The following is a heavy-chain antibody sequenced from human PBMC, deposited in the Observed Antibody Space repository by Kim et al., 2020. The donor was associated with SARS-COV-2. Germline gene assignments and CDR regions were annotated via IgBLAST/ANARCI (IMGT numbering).Heavy chain of an antibody. Sequence: GGSLRLFCAASGFTFSSYSMNWVRQAPGKGLEWVSYISSSSSTIYYADSVKGRFTISRDNAKNSLYLQMNSLRAEDTAVYYCARDSGSSGYGMDVWGQGTTVTVSS. CDR1: GFTFSSYS. D-gene: IGHD3-22*01. V-gene: IGHV3-48*04. CDR3: ARDSGSSGYGMDV. J-gene: IGHJ6*02. CDR2: ISSSSSTI.